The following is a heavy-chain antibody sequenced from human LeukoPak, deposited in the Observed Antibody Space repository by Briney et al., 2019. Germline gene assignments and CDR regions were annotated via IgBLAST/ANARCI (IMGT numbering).Heavy chain of an antibody. J-gene: IGHJ4*02. V-gene: IGHV3-15*01. D-gene: IGHD3-10*01. CDR2: IKSKTDGETT. CDR3: TTETLVRGISVDH. Sequence: PGGSLRLSCAASGFTFSNAWMSWVRQAPGKGLEWVGRIKSKTDGETTDYAAPVKGRFTISRDDSKNTLYLQMNSLKTEDTAVYYCTTETLVRGISVDHWGQGTLVTVSS. CDR1: GFTFSNAW.